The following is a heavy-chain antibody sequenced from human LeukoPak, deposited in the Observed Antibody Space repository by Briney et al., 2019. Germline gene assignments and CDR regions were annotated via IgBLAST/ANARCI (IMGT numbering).Heavy chain of an antibody. CDR1: GYTFTSHG. V-gene: IGHV1-18*01. CDR3: ARATDWNYASNY. Sequence: ASVKVSCKASGYTFTSHGISWVRQAPGQGLEWMGWISADNGNTKYARILQGRVTLTTDTSRTTAYMGLGSLKSDDTAMFYCARATDWNYASNYWGQGTLVTVSS. D-gene: IGHD1-7*01. CDR2: ISADNGNT. J-gene: IGHJ4*02.